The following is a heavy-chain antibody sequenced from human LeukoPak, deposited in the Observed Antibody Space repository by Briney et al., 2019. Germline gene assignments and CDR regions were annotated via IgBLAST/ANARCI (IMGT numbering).Heavy chain of an antibody. V-gene: IGHV3-23*01. CDR2: IGTSGANT. CDR3: AKKSGDHFHFDF. Sequence: GGSLRLSCAASGFIFSNYGMNWVRQAPGKGLEWVATIGTSGANTYHADSVKGRFTNSRDNSKSTLYLRMNSLRAEDTAVYHCAKKSGDHFHFDFWGQGTLVTVSS. CDR1: GFIFSNYG. D-gene: IGHD2-21*01. J-gene: IGHJ4*02.